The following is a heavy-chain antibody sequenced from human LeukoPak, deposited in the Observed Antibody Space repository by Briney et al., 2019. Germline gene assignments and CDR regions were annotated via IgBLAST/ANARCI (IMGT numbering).Heavy chain of an antibody. V-gene: IGHV3-23*01. Sequence: GSLRLSCAASGFTFSDYYMSWIRQAPGKGLEWVSAISGGGDITYYADSVKGRFTISRDNSKDTLFLQMHSLRPGDTAVYYCVREDTPATANYWGQGTLVTISS. CDR1: GFTFSDYY. CDR3: VREDTPATANY. J-gene: IGHJ4*02. D-gene: IGHD2-21*02. CDR2: ISGGGDIT.